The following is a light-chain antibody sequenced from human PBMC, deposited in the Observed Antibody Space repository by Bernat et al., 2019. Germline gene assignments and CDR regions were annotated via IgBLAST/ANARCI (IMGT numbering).Light chain of an antibody. CDR3: SSYTSSNTYV. V-gene: IGLV2-14*03. J-gene: IGLJ1*01. CDR2: DVR. CDR1: SSDVGGYNY. Sequence: QSALTQPASVSGSPGQSITISCTGTSSDVGGYNYVSWFQQHPGQAPKLMIYDVRNRPSGVSNRFSGSKSGNTASLTISGLQADDEADYYCSSYTSSNTYVLGTGTKVTVL.